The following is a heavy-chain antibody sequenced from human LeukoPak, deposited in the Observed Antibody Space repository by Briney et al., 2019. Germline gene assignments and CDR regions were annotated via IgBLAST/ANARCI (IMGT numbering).Heavy chain of an antibody. J-gene: IGHJ3*02. CDR1: GGSISSGSYY. Sequence: SQTLSLTCTVSGGSISSGSYYWRWLRQPAGTGLEWIGRIYTSGSTNYNPSLKSRVTISLDTSKNQFSLKLTSVTAADTAVYSCVRHVARAFDIWGQGTKVTVSS. CDR2: IYTSGST. CDR3: VRHVARAFDI. V-gene: IGHV4-61*02.